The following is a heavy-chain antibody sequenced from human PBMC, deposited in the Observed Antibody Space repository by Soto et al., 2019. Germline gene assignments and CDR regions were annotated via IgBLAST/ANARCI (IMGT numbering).Heavy chain of an antibody. CDR1: GFTFSSYA. J-gene: IGHJ6*02. Sequence: GGSLRLSCAASGFTFSSYAMSWVRQAPGKGLEWVSAISGSGGSTYYADSVKGRFTISRDNSKNTLYLQMNSLRAEDTAVYYCAKEGYYYDSSGYLAYYYYGMDVWGQGTTVTVSS. CDR3: AKEGYYYDSSGYLAYYYYGMDV. CDR2: ISGSGGST. V-gene: IGHV3-23*01. D-gene: IGHD3-22*01.